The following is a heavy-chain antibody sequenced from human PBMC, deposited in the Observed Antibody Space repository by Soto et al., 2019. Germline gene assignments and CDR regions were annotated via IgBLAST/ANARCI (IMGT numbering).Heavy chain of an antibody. CDR2: ISPYNDYT. Sequence: QVQLAQSANEVKKPGASVRVSCKAAGYTFIRYGIAWVRQAPGQGLEWMGWISPYNDYTVYAQKFQGRVSMTADTATRTVYMHLRGLKSDDTAVYYCARGGYYDNSWGKLSHYGLDVWGQGTSFSVSS. J-gene: IGHJ6*02. D-gene: IGHD3-16*01. CDR3: ARGGYYDNSWGKLSHYGLDV. V-gene: IGHV1-18*01. CDR1: GYTFIRYG.